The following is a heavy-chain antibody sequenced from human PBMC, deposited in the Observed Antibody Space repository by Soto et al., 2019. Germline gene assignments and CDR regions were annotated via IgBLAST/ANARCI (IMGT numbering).Heavy chain of an antibody. CDR3: ATHVGSGSYYKKGYYYYYGMDV. J-gene: IGHJ6*02. D-gene: IGHD3-10*01. CDR1: GYTLTELS. Sequence: ASVKVSCKVSGYTLTELSMHWVRQAPGKGLERMGGFDPEDGETIYAQKFQGRVTMTEDTSTDTAYMELSSLRSEDTAVYYCATHVGSGSYYKKGYYYYYGMDVWGQGTTVTVSS. V-gene: IGHV1-24*01. CDR2: FDPEDGET.